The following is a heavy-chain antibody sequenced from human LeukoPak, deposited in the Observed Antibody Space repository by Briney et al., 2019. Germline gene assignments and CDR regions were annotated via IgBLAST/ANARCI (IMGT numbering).Heavy chain of an antibody. D-gene: IGHD5-18*01. CDR2: ISGSGGST. J-gene: IGHJ4*02. Sequence: GGSLRLSCAASGFTFSSYAMSWVRQAPGKGLEWVSAISGSGGSTYYADSVKGRFTISRDNSKNTLYLQMNSLRAEDTAVYYCAKRGGYSYGSYYFDYWGQGTLVTVSS. V-gene: IGHV3-23*01. CDR3: AKRGGYSYGSYYFDY. CDR1: GFTFSSYA.